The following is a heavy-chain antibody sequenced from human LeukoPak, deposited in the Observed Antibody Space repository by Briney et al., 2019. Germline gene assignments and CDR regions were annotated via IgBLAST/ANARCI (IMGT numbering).Heavy chain of an antibody. V-gene: IGHV3-74*01. Sequence: GGSLRLSCAASGFTFSNYWMHWVRQAPGKGLMWVSRINNDGSSTNYADSVEGRFTISRDNAKNTLYLQMNSLRAEDTAVYYCAGPRGGSRPDYWGQGTLVTVSS. CDR2: INNDGSST. CDR3: AGPRGGSRPDY. CDR1: GFTFSNYW. D-gene: IGHD3-10*01. J-gene: IGHJ4*02.